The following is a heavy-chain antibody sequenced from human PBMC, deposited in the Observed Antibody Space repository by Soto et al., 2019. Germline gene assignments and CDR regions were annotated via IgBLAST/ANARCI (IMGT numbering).Heavy chain of an antibody. CDR3: ARDCSSTSCYSGLDY. V-gene: IGHV3-66*01. CDR2: IYSGGST. Sequence: GWSLRLSCAASGFTVSSNYMSWVRQAPGKGLEWVSVIYSGGSTYYADSVKGRFTISRDNSKNTLYLQMNSLRAEDTAVYYCARDCSSTSCYSGLDYWGQGTLVTVSS. CDR1: GFTVSSNY. J-gene: IGHJ4*02. D-gene: IGHD2-2*01.